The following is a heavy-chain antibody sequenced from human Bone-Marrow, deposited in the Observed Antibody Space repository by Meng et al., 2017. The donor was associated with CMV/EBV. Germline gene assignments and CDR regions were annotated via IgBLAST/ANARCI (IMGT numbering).Heavy chain of an antibody. Sequence: SETLSLTCAVYGGSFSGYYWTWIRQPPGKGLEWIGEINHTGSTNYNPSLKSRVTISVDTSKSQFSLNLNSVTAADTAVYYCARRIVVVPAATPLYYYYGMDVWGQGTTVTVSS. V-gene: IGHV4-34*01. CDR3: ARRIVVVPAATPLYYYYGMDV. CDR2: INHTGST. CDR1: GGSFSGYY. J-gene: IGHJ6*02. D-gene: IGHD2-2*01.